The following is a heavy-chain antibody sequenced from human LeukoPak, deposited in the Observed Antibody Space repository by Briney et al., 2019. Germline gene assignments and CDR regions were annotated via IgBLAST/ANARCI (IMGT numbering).Heavy chain of an antibody. D-gene: IGHD3-22*01. CDR1: GFTFSSYA. CDR3: AKETHYFYDSSGYFDY. V-gene: IGHV3-23*01. J-gene: IGHJ4*02. CDR2: ISGSGGET. Sequence: PGGSLRLSCAASGFTFSSYAMSWVRQAPGKGLEWVSAISGSGGETYYADSVKGRFTISRDNSENTVYLEMNSPRAEDTAVYYCAKETHYFYDSSGYFDYWGQGTLVTVSS.